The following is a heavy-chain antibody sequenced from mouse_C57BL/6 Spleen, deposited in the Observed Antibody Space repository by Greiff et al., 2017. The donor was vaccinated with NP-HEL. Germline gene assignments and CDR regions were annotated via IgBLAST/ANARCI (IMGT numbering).Heavy chain of an antibody. CDR1: GFTFSDYG. V-gene: IGHV5-17*01. CDR3: ARYDYGLYYAMDY. CDR2: ISSGSSTI. Sequence: DVKLVESGGGLVKPGGSLKLSCAASGFTFSDYGMHWVRQAPEKGLEWVAYISSGSSTIYYADTVKGRFTISRDNAKNTLFLQMTSLRSEDTAMYYCARYDYGLYYAMDYWGQGTSVTVSS. J-gene: IGHJ4*01. D-gene: IGHD2-4*01.